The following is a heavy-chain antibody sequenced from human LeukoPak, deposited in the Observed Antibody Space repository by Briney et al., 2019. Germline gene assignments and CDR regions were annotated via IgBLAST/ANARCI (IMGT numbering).Heavy chain of an antibody. CDR2: INHSGST. J-gene: IGHJ4*02. CDR1: GGSFSGYY. V-gene: IGHV4-34*01. Sequence: SETLSLTCAVYGGSFSGYYWSWVRQPPGKGLEWDGEINHSGSTNYNPTLKSRVTISVDTSKNQFSLKLSSVTAADTAVYYCASGGPEDYGSGSYSRGYFDYWGQGTLVTVSS. D-gene: IGHD3-10*01. CDR3: ASGGPEDYGSGSYSRGYFDY.